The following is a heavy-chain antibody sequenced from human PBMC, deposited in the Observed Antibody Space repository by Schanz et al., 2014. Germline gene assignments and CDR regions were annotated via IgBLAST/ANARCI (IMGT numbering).Heavy chain of an antibody. D-gene: IGHD3-16*01. J-gene: IGHJ6*02. CDR1: GYTLSKLS. Sequence: QVQLVQSGAEVKKAGASVKVSCKVSGYTLSKLSIHWVRQAPGKGLEWMGGLDLEDGEIVYAEQLKGRVTMTEDTSTDTAYMELSSLRSQDTAVYYCATIGVNDYWRFGLDLWGQGTTVTVSS. V-gene: IGHV1-24*01. CDR2: LDLEDGEI. CDR3: ATIGVNDYWRFGLDL.